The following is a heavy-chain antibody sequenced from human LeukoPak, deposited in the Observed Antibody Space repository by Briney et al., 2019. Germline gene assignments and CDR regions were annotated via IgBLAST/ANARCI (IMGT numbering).Heavy chain of an antibody. D-gene: IGHD6-13*01. CDR2: IHPKTGGT. Sequence: ASLKVSCKTSGYTFTSYYIHWVRQAPGQGLEWMGYIHPKTGGTKFAQQFRGRFTMTRDTSITTAYMELSGLTSGDTAIYYCARIEGGASSRYDWGQGTLVTVSS. V-gene: IGHV1-2*02. CDR3: ARIEGGASSRYD. J-gene: IGHJ4*02. CDR1: GYTFTSYY.